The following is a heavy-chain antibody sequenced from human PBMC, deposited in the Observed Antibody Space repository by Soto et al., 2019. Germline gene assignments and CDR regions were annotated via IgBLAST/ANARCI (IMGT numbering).Heavy chain of an antibody. CDR3: AREVVPAARGYYYYYMDV. D-gene: IGHD2-2*01. J-gene: IGHJ6*03. CDR2: IKQDGSEK. V-gene: IGHV3-7*01. CDR1: GFTFSSYW. Sequence: GGSLRLSCAASGFTFSSYWMSWVRQAPGKGLEWVANIKQDGSEKYYVDSVKGRFTISRDNAKNSRYLQMNSLRAEDTAVYYCAREVVPAARGYYYYYMDVWGKGTTVTVSS.